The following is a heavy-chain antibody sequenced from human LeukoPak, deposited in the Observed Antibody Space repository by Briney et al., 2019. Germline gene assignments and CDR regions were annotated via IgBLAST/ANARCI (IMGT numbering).Heavy chain of an antibody. CDR1: GFTFSSYE. CDR2: ISSSGSTI. V-gene: IGHV3-48*03. J-gene: IGHJ4*02. D-gene: IGHD5-12*01. Sequence: PGGSLRLPCAASGFTFSSYEMNWVRQAPGKGLEWVSYISSSGSTIYYADSVKGRFTISRDNAKNSLYLQMNSLRAEDTAVYYCARDGDIVATICYFDYWGQGTLVTVSS. CDR3: ARDGDIVATICYFDY.